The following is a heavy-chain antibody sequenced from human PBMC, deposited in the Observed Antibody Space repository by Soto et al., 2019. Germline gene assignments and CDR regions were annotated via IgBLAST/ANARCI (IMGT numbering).Heavy chain of an antibody. CDR3: AKGRRPPLLVSISPLYGSGSYYPFDY. D-gene: IGHD3-10*01. CDR2: ISGSGGST. Sequence: EVQLLESGGGLVQPGGSLRLSCAASGFTFSSYAMSWVRQAPGKGLEWVSAISGSGGSTYYADSVKGRFTISRDNSKNTQYLQKNSLRAEDTAVYYCAKGRRPPLLVSISPLYGSGSYYPFDYWGQGTLVTVSS. CDR1: GFTFSSYA. J-gene: IGHJ4*02. V-gene: IGHV3-23*01.